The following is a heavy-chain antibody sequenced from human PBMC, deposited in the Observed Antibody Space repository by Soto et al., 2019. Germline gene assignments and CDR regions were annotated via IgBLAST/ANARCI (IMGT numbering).Heavy chain of an antibody. CDR1: GGSISSGGYS. D-gene: IGHD2-15*01. CDR3: ARRIVILAADYGMDV. Sequence: SETLSLTCAVSGGSISSGGYSWSWIRQPPGKGLEWIGYIYHSGSTYYNPSLKSRVTISVDTSKNQFSLKLSSVTAADTAVYYCARRIVILAADYGMDVWGQGTTVTVSS. J-gene: IGHJ6*02. CDR2: IYHSGST. V-gene: IGHV4-30-2*01.